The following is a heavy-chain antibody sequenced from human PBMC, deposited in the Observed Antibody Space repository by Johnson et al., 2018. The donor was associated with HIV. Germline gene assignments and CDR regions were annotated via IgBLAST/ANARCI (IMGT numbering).Heavy chain of an antibody. CDR1: GFTFSSNY. D-gene: IGHD6-6*01. J-gene: IGHJ3*02. CDR2: ISSSGTTI. CDR3: ARDQSSRQAFDI. Sequence: QVQLVESGGGVVQPGRSLRLSCAASGFTFSSNYMSWIRQAPGKGLEWVSYISSSGTTIYYADSVKGRFTISRDKAKNSLYLQMNSLRAEDTAVYYCARDQSSRQAFDIWGQGTMVTVSS. V-gene: IGHV3-11*04.